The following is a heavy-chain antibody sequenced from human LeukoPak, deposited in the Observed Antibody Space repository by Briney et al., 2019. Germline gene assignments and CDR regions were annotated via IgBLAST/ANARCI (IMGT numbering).Heavy chain of an antibody. Sequence: SETLSLTCAVYGGSFSGYYWSWIRQPPGKGLEWIGEINHSGSTNYNPSLKSRVTISVDTSKNQFSLKLSSVTAADTAVYYCARLDCSGGSCQPFDYWGQGTLVTVSS. J-gene: IGHJ4*02. V-gene: IGHV4-34*01. D-gene: IGHD2-15*01. CDR2: INHSGST. CDR3: ARLDCSGGSCQPFDY. CDR1: GGSFSGYY.